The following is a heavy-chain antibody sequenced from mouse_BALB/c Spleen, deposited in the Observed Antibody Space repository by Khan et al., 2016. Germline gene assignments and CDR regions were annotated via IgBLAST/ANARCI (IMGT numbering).Heavy chain of an antibody. Sequence: VKLLESGGGLVQPGGSLKLSCAASGFDFSRYWMSWVRQAPGKGLEWIGEINPDSSTINYTPSLKDKFIISRDNAKNTLYLQMSKVRSEDTALYYCASYDGYFYWYFDVWGAGTTVTVSS. V-gene: IGHV4-1*02. CDR1: GFDFSRYW. CDR2: INPDSSTI. CDR3: ASYDGYFYWYFDV. D-gene: IGHD2-3*01. J-gene: IGHJ1*01.